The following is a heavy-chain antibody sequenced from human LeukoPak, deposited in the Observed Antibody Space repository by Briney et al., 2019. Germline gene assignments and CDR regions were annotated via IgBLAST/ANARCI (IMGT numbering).Heavy chain of an antibody. CDR3: ARDGGFCSSTSCYALDP. CDR2: INSDGSST. CDR1: GFTFSSYW. J-gene: IGHJ5*02. V-gene: IGHV3-74*01. D-gene: IGHD2-2*01. Sequence: PGGSLRLSCAASGFTFSSYWMHWVRQAPGKGLVWVSRINSDGSSTSYPDSVKGRFTISRDNAKNTLYLQMNSLRAEDTAVYYCARDGGFCSSTSCYALDPWGQGTLVTVSS.